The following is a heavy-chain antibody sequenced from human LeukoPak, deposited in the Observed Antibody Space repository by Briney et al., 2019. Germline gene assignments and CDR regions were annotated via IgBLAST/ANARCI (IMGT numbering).Heavy chain of an antibody. V-gene: IGHV1-2*06. D-gene: IGHD2-2*01. CDR1: GYTFTGYY. J-gene: IGHJ6*02. CDR2: INPNSGGT. CDR3: AHSQLLVHCYGMDV. Sequence: GASVKVSCKASGYTFTGYYMHWVRQAPGQGLEWMGRINPNSGGTNYAQKFQGRVTMTRDTSISTAYMELSRLRSDDTAVYYCAHSQLLVHCYGMDVWGQGTTVTVSS.